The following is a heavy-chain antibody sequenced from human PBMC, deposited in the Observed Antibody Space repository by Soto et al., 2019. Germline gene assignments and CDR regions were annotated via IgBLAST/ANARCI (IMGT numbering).Heavy chain of an antibody. CDR3: ARGSGYQDAFDI. CDR1: GGSISSYY. CDR2: IYYSGST. V-gene: IGHV4-59*01. Sequence: SETLSLTCPVSGGSISSYYWSWIRQPPGKGLEWIGYIYYSGSTNYNPSLKSRVTISVDTSKNQFSLKLSSVTAADTAVYYCARGSGYQDAFDIWGQGTMVTVSS. D-gene: IGHD3-3*01. J-gene: IGHJ3*02.